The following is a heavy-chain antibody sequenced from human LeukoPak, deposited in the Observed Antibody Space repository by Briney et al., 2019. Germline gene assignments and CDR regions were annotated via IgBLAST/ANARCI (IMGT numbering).Heavy chain of an antibody. D-gene: IGHD5-24*01. J-gene: IGHJ4*02. Sequence: GGSLRLSCAASGFTFSSYWMTWVRQAPGKGLEWVAVISYDGSNKYYADSVKGRFTISRDISKNTLYLQMNSLRAEDTAVYYCARDRTRDGYNQGRVFDYWGQGTLVTVSS. CDR3: ARDRTRDGYNQGRVFDY. CDR2: ISYDGSNK. CDR1: GFTFSSYW. V-gene: IGHV3-30-3*01.